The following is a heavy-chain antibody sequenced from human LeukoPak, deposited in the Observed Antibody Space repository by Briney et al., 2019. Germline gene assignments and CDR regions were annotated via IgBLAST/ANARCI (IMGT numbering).Heavy chain of an antibody. CDR3: ARASRGSYYPYFDY. D-gene: IGHD1-26*01. CDR1: GGSIISSNYY. V-gene: IGHV4-39*07. CDR2: MYYSGST. J-gene: IGHJ4*02. Sequence: SETLSLTCTVSGGSIISSNYYWGWIRQPPGKGLEWIGSMYYSGSTHYNPSLKSRVTISVDMSKNQFSLRLSSVTAADTAVYYCARASRGSYYPYFDYWGQGTLVTVSS.